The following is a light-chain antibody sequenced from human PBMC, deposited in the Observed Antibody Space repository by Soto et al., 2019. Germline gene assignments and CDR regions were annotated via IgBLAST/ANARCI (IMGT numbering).Light chain of an antibody. CDR2: EVS. Sequence: SALTQPASVSGSPGQSITISCTGTSGDVGGYNYVSWYQQHPGKAPKLMIYEVSNRPSGVSNRFSGSKSGNTASLTISGLQAEDEADYYCNSYTSSTTLVFGGGTKVTVL. V-gene: IGLV2-14*01. CDR1: SGDVGGYNY. J-gene: IGLJ2*01. CDR3: NSYTSSTTLV.